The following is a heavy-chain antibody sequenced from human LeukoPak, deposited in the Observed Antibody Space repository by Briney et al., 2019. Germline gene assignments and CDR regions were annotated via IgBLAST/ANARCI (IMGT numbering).Heavy chain of an antibody. CDR3: ARGFSY. CDR2: ISSGGTTI. J-gene: IGHJ4*02. V-gene: IGHV3-48*04. Sequence: GGSLRLSCAASGFTFSYYSMNWVRQAPGKGLEWVSFISSGGTTIYYTDSVKGRFTISRDNAKNSLYLQMNSLRAEDTAVYYCARGFSYWGQGTLVTVSS. CDR1: GFTFSYYS.